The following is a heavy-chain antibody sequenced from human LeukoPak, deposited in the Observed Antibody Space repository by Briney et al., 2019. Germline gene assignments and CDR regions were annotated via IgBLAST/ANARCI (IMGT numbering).Heavy chain of an antibody. CDR2: ISYDGSNK. Sequence: GGSLRLSCAASGFTFSSYAMHWVRQAPGKGLEWVAVISYDGSNKYYADSVKGRFTISRDNSKNTLYLQMNSLRAEDTAVYYCASGGRVYSYGSHLFDYWGQGTLDTVSS. CDR3: ASGGRVYSYGSHLFDY. CDR1: GFTFSSYA. J-gene: IGHJ4*02. V-gene: IGHV3-30-3*01. D-gene: IGHD5-18*01.